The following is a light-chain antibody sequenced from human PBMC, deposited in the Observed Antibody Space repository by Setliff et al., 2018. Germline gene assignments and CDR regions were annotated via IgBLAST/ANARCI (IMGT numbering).Light chain of an antibody. V-gene: IGLV2-14*03. Sequence: VLTQPASVSGSPGQSITISCTGTSSDVGGYNYVSWYQQHPGKAPKLMIYDVSNRPSGVSNRFSGSKSGNTASLTISGLQAEDEADYYCSSYTSSSTQVFGTGTKVTVL. CDR3: SSYTSSSTQV. J-gene: IGLJ1*01. CDR1: SSDVGGYNY. CDR2: DVS.